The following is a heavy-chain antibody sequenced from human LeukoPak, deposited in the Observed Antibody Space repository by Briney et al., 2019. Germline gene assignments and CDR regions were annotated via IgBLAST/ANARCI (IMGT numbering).Heavy chain of an antibody. CDR3: ARGTQDGYNYDY. V-gene: IGHV3-48*03. J-gene: IGHJ4*02. D-gene: IGHD5-24*01. Sequence: GGSPRLSCAASGFTFSRNEMNWVRQAPGKGLEWISYISTSGRSIYYADSVKGRFTISRDNAKNSLYLQMNSLRAEDTAVYYCARGTQDGYNYDYWGRGTLVTVSS. CDR1: GFTFSRNE. CDR2: ISTSGRSI.